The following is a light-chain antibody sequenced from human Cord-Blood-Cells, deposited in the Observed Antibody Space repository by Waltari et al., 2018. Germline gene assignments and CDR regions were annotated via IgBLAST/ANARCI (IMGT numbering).Light chain of an antibody. CDR1: QSVLYSSNNKNY. CDR3: QQYYSTPWT. J-gene: IGKJ1*01. Sequence: DIVMTQSPDSLAVSLGERATINCQSSQSVLYSSNNKNYLAWYQQKPGQPPKLLIYWASTRESGVPDRFSGSGSRTDFTLTISSLQAEDVAVYYCQQYYSTPWTFGQGTKVEIK. V-gene: IGKV4-1*01. CDR2: WAS.